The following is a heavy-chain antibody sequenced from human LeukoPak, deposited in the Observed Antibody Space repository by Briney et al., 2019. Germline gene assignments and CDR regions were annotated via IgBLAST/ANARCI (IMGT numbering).Heavy chain of an antibody. J-gene: IGHJ5*02. Sequence: PSETLSLTCAVYGGSFSGYYWSWIRQPPGKWLEWIGEINHSGSTNYNPSLKSRVTISVDTSKNQFSLKLSSVTAADTAVYYCARGSPIVKNWFDPWGQGTLVTVSS. D-gene: IGHD3-16*02. V-gene: IGHV4-34*01. CDR3: ARGSPIVKNWFDP. CDR1: GGSFSGYY. CDR2: INHSGST.